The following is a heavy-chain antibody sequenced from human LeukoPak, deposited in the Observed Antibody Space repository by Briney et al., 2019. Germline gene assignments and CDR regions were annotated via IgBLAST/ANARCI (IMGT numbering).Heavy chain of an antibody. D-gene: IGHD3-16*01. CDR3: ARRLIPFLWGRPGSAFDI. Sequence: SQTLSLTCTVSGGSISSGDYYWSWIRQPPGKGLEWIGYIYYSGSTYYNPSLKSRVTISVDTSKNQFSLKLSSVTAADTAVYYCARRLIPFLWGRPGSAFDIWGQGTMVTVSS. J-gene: IGHJ3*02. V-gene: IGHV4-30-4*01. CDR2: IYYSGST. CDR1: GGSISSGDYY.